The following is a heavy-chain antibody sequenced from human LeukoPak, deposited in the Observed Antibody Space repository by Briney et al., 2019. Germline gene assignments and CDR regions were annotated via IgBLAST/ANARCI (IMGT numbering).Heavy chain of an antibody. CDR2: INWNGGST. CDR1: GFTFDDYG. J-gene: IGHJ6*03. V-gene: IGHV3-20*04. CDR3: ARVSSGTGYYYYYMDV. Sequence: GGSLRLSCAASGFTFDDYGMSWVRQAPGKGLEWVSGINWNGGSTGYADSVKGRFTISRDNAKNSLYLQMNSLRAEDTALYYCARVSSGTGYYYYYMDVWGKGTTVTVSS. D-gene: IGHD3-10*01.